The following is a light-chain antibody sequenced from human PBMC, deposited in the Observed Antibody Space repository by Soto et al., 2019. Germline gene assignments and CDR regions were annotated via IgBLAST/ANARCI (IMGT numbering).Light chain of an antibody. CDR3: QQSYRFPKT. V-gene: IGKV1-39*01. Sequence: DIQMTQSRSSVSASVGDRVTITCRAIHSISTYLNWSQQTPGKAPKLLIYAASSLQSGVPSRFSGSGSGTDFTLTIISLQPEDFATYYCQQSYRFPKTFGRGTKVDIK. CDR2: AAS. CDR1: HSISTY. J-gene: IGKJ1*01.